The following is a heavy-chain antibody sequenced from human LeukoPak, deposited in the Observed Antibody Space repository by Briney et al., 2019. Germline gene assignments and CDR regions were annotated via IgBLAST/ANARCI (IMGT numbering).Heavy chain of an antibody. V-gene: IGHV3-15*01. Sequence: GGSLRLSCAASGFTFSNAWMSWVRQAPGKGLEWVGRIKSKTDGGTTDYAAPVKGRFTISRDDSKNTLYLQMNSLRAEDTAVYYCARDSSNEGMIFGVVHWFDPWGQGALVTVSS. D-gene: IGHD3-3*01. CDR2: IKSKTDGGTT. J-gene: IGHJ5*02. CDR1: GFTFSNAW. CDR3: ARDSSNEGMIFGVVHWFDP.